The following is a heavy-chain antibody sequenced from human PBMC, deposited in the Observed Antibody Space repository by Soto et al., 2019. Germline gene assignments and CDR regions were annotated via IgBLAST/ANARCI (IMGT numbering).Heavy chain of an antibody. CDR1: GYTFTSYA. J-gene: IGHJ5*02. D-gene: IGHD2-15*01. CDR3: ARETMDIVVVVAADYRFDP. CDR2: INAGNGNT. V-gene: IGHV1-3*01. Sequence: GASVKVSCKASGYTFTSYAMHWVRQAPGQRLEWMGWINAGNGNTKYSQKFQGRVTITRDTSASTAYMELSSLRSEDTAVYYCARETMDIVVVVAADYRFDPWGQGTLVTVSS.